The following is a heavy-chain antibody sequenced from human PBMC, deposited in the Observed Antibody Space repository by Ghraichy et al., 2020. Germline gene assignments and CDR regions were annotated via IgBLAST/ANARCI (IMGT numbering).Heavy chain of an antibody. CDR3: ARGPKGIVVVAATVMNWFDP. CDR2: INHSGST. CDR1: GGSFSGYY. J-gene: IGHJ5*02. Sequence: ESLNISCAVYGGSFSGYYWSWICQPPGKGLEWIGEINHSGSTNYNPSLKSRVTISVDTSKNQFSLKLSSVTAADTAVYYCARGPKGIVVVAATVMNWFDPWGQGTLVTVSS. V-gene: IGHV4-34*01. D-gene: IGHD2-15*01.